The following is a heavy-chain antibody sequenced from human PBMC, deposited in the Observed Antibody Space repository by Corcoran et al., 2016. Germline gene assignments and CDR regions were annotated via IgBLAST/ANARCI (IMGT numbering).Heavy chain of an antibody. CDR1: GGSISSYY. D-gene: IGHD3-3*01. CDR3: ARIATYDFWSGYSLSGMDV. CDR2: IYYSGST. Sequence: QVQLQESGPGLVKPSETLSLTCTVSGGSISSYYWSWIRQPPGKGLEWIGYIYYSGSTNYNPSLESRVTISVDTSKNQFSLKLSSVTAADTAVYYCARIATYDFWSGYSLSGMDVWGQGTTVTVSS. J-gene: IGHJ6*02. V-gene: IGHV4-59*01.